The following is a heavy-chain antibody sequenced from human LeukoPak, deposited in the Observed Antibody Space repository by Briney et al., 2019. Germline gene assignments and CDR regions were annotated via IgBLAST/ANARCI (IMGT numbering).Heavy chain of an antibody. J-gene: IGHJ1*01. CDR2: IWYDGSNK. D-gene: IGHD6-13*01. Sequence: GRSLRLSCAASGFTFSSYGMHWVRQAPGKGLEWVAVIWYDGSNKYYADSVKGRFTISRDNSKNTLYLQMNSLRAEDTAVYCCAVSSSWSREGYFQHWGQGTLVTVSS. CDR3: AVSSSWSREGYFQH. CDR1: GFTFSSYG. V-gene: IGHV3-33*01.